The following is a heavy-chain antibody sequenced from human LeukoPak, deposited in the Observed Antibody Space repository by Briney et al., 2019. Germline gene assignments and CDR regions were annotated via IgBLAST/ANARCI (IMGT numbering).Heavy chain of an antibody. CDR3: ARDRGQQLVHYGMDV. CDR1: GGSISSGGYY. J-gene: IGHJ6*02. D-gene: IGHD6-13*01. Sequence: SETLSLTCTVSGGSISSGGYYWSWIRQHPGKGLEWIGHIYYSGSTYYNPSLKSRVTISVDTSKNQFSLKLSSVTAADTAVYYCARDRGQQLVHYGMDVWGQGTTVTVSS. V-gene: IGHV4-31*03. CDR2: IYYSGST.